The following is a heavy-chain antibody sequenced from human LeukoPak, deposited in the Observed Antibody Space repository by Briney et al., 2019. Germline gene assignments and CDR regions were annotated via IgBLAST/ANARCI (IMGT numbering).Heavy chain of an antibody. Sequence: SETLSLTCTVSGASISSYYWSWIRQPPGKGLEWIGYIYYSGSTNYNPSLKSRVTISLDTSKNQFSLKLSSVTAADTAVYYCARVVTDYYYYMDVWGKGTTVTVSS. D-gene: IGHD2-21*02. CDR1: GASISSYY. CDR3: ARVVTDYYYYMDV. CDR2: IYYSGST. V-gene: IGHV4-59*01. J-gene: IGHJ6*03.